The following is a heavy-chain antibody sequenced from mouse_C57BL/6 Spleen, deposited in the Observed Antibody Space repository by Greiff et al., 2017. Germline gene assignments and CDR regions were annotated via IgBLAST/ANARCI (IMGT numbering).Heavy chain of an antibody. CDR3: ARKGASNYAGFAY. CDR1: GFSFTSYG. V-gene: IGHV2-2*01. Sequence: QVQLKESGPGLVQPSQSLSITCTVSGFSFTSYGVHWVRQSPGKGLEWLGVIWSGGSTDYNAAFISRLSISKDNSKSQVFFKMNSLQADDTAIYYCARKGASNYAGFAYWGQGTLVTVSA. CDR2: IWSGGST. J-gene: IGHJ3*01. D-gene: IGHD2-5*01.